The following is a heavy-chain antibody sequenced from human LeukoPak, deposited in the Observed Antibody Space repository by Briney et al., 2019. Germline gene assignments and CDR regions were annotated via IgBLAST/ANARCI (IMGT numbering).Heavy chain of an antibody. Sequence: PSETLSLTCTVSGGSISSHYWSWIRQPPGKGLEWIGYMYYNGSMNYNPSLKSRVTISADTSKNQFSLKLSSVTAADTAVYYCARAGGSGLIDYWGQGTLVTVSS. CDR3: ARAGGSGLIDY. D-gene: IGHD6-19*01. CDR2: MYYNGSM. J-gene: IGHJ4*02. V-gene: IGHV4-59*11. CDR1: GGSISSHY.